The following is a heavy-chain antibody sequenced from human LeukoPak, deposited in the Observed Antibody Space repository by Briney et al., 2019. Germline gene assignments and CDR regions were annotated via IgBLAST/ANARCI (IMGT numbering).Heavy chain of an antibody. CDR1: GGSVSSDSYY. CDR2: IYYSGST. D-gene: IGHD3-16*02. J-gene: IGHJ4*02. V-gene: IGHV4-39*01. Sequence: SETLSLTCTVSGGSVSSDSYYWGWIRQPPGKGLEWIGSIYYSGSTYYNPSLKSRVTISVDTSKNQFSLKLSSVTAADTAVYYCARLPGDYVWGSYRSIRGFDYWGQGTLVTVSS. CDR3: ARLPGDYVWGSYRSIRGFDY.